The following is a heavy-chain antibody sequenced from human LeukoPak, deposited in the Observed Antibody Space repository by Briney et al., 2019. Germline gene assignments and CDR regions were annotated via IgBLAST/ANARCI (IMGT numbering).Heavy chain of an antibody. J-gene: IGHJ4*02. CDR1: GYSISSGYY. D-gene: IGHD3-16*02. V-gene: IGHV4-38-2*02. Sequence: PSETLSLTCTVSGYSISSGYYWGWIRQPPGKGLEWIGIIYHSGRTDYNPSLKSRVTISEDTSKNQFSLKLSSVTAADTAVYYCARVGRNYDYVWGSYRLDGYFDYWGQGTLVTVSS. CDR3: ARVGRNYDYVWGSYRLDGYFDY. CDR2: IYHSGRT.